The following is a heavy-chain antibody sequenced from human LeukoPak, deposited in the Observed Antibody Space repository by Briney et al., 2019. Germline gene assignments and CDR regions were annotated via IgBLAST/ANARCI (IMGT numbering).Heavy chain of an antibody. Sequence: GASVKVSCKASGYTFTGYYMHWVRQAPGQGLEWMGWINPNSGGTNYAQKFQGRVTMTRDTSISTAYMELSRLRSDDTAVYYCARDRSRYSSSWLIDYWGQGTLVTVSS. CDR2: INPNSGGT. CDR3: ARDRSRYSSSWLIDY. CDR1: GYTFTGYY. D-gene: IGHD6-13*01. J-gene: IGHJ4*02. V-gene: IGHV1-2*02.